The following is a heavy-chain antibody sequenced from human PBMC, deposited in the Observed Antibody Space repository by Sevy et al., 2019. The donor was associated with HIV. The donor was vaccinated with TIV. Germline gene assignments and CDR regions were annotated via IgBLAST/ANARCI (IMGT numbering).Heavy chain of an antibody. CDR3: AALRGSGYECFDY. V-gene: IGHV3-23*01. CDR1: GSTFSSYA. CDR2: ISGSGGST. D-gene: IGHD5-12*01. J-gene: IGHJ4*02. Sequence: GGSLRLSCAASGSTFSSYAMSWVRQAPGKGLEWVSAISGSGGSTYYADSVKGRFTISRDNSKNTLYLQMNSRRAEDTAVYYCAALRGSGYECFDYWGQGTLVTVSS.